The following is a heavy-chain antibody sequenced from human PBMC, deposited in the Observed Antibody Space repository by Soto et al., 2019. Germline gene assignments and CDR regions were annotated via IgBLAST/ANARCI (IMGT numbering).Heavy chain of an antibody. Sequence: SDTLSLTCTVYSSPINSRYYWDWIRQTPGKGLEWVASIYHSGSTHYNPSLKSRATISVDTSNNQFSLRLSSVTAADTAIYYCARNTSGRNIDYWGQGTQVTVSS. D-gene: IGHD6-19*01. J-gene: IGHJ4*02. CDR3: ARNTSGRNIDY. CDR1: SSPINSRYY. CDR2: IYHSGST. V-gene: IGHV4-38-2*02.